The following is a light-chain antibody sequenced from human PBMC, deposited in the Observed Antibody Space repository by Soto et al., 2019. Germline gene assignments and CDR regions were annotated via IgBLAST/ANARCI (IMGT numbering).Light chain of an antibody. CDR1: QSISSN. CDR2: RTS. V-gene: IGKV3-11*01. CDR3: QQRSNWPLT. J-gene: IGKJ4*01. Sequence: EIVMTQSPATLSVSPGERATLSCRASQSISSNLAWYQQKPGQAPRLLMFRTSSRATGFPARFSGSGSGTDFTLTISSLEPEDFAVYYCQQRSNWPLTFGGGTKVDIK.